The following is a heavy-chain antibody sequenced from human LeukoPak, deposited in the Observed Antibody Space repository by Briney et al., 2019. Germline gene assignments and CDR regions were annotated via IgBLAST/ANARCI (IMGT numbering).Heavy chain of an antibody. J-gene: IGHJ4*02. CDR3: ARTSPEYYFDY. V-gene: IGHV4-4*07. CDR2: IYTSGST. CDR1: GGSISSYY. Sequence: SETLSLTCTVSGGSISSYYWSWIRQPAGKGLGWIGRIYTSGSTNYNPSLKSRVTMSVGTSKNQFSLKLSSVTAADTAVYYCARTSPEYYFDYWGQGTLVTVSS.